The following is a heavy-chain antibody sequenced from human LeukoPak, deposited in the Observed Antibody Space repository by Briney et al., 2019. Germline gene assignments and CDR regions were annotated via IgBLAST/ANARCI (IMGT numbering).Heavy chain of an antibody. CDR2: IYYSGST. V-gene: IGHV4-39*01. Sequence: SETLSLTCTVSGGSISSSSYYWGWIRQSPGKGLEWIGSIYYSGSTYYNPSLKSRVTISVDTSKNQFSLKLSSVTAADTAVYYCARRSLEWLLFDYWGQGTLVTVSS. D-gene: IGHD3-3*01. J-gene: IGHJ4*02. CDR1: GGSISSSSYY. CDR3: ARRSLEWLLFDY.